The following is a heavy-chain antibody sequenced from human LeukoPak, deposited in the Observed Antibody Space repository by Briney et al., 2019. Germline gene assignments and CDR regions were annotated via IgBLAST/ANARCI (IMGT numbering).Heavy chain of an antibody. CDR2: IYHSGST. CDR3: ARVAGAYAFDI. CDR1: GYSISSGYY. Sequence: PSETLSLTCAVSGYSISSGYYWGWIRQPPGKGLEWIGSIYHSGSTYYNPSLKSRVTISVDTSKNQFSLKLSSVTAADTAVYYCARVAGAYAFDIWGQGTMVTVSS. J-gene: IGHJ3*02. D-gene: IGHD6-19*01. V-gene: IGHV4-38-2*01.